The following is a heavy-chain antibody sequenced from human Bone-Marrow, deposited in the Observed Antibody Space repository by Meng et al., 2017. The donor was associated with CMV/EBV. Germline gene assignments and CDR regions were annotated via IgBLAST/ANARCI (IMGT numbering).Heavy chain of an antibody. Sequence: SLKISCAASGFAFDSYAMHWVRQAPGKGLEYVSGISWNSDNIGYADSVKGRFTISRDNAKNSLYLQMNSPRPEDTALYYCAKEGGGSGWFLGSYYFYGLDVWGRGTTVTVSS. CDR3: AKEGGGSGWFLGSYYFYGLDV. J-gene: IGHJ6*04. D-gene: IGHD6-19*01. CDR2: ISWNSDNI. CDR1: GFAFDSYA. V-gene: IGHV3-9*01.